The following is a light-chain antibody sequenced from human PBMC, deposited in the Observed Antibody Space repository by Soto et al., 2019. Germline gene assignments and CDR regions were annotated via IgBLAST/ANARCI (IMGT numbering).Light chain of an antibody. J-gene: IGKJ2*01. V-gene: IGKV1-39*01. CDR1: QTISTY. CDR3: QQSDSTPYT. Sequence: DIQMTQSPSSLSASVGDRVTITCRASQTISTYLNWYQQKPGKAPRLLIYDASSLLSGVPSRFSCSGSVTDFTLTIASLQPEDFSTYYCQQSDSTPYTFGQGTKVEI. CDR2: DAS.